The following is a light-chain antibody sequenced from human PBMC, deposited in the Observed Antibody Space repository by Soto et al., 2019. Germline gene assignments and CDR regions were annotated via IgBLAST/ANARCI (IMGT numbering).Light chain of an antibody. J-gene: IGLJ3*02. V-gene: IGLV7-46*01. CDR3: LLSYSSASWV. CDR1: TGAVTSGHY. Sequence: QAVVTQEPSLTVSPGGTVTLTCGSSTGAVTSGHYPYWFQQKPGQAPRTLIYDTSNKHSWTPARFSGSLLGGKAALTLSGAQPEDEAEYYCLLSYSSASWVFGGGTKLTVL. CDR2: DTS.